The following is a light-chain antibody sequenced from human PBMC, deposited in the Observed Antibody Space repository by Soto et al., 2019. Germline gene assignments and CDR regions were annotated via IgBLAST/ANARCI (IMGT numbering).Light chain of an antibody. Sequence: QSALTQPRSVSGSPGQSVTISCTGTSSDVGAYDYVSWYQQHPDKAPKTMIYDVTKRPSGVPDRFSGSKSGNTASLIIAGLQAEDEADYYCCSYVGGSVVFGGGTKLTVL. J-gene: IGLJ2*01. CDR1: SSDVGAYDY. CDR3: CSYVGGSVV. V-gene: IGLV2-11*01. CDR2: DVT.